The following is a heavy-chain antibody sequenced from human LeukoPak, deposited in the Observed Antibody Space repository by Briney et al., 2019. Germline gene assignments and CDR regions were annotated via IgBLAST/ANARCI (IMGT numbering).Heavy chain of an antibody. CDR3: ARLRAAAGNVWFDP. CDR2: IYSGGST. CDR1: GFTVSSNY. Sequence: GGSLRLSCAASGFTVSSNYMSWVRQAPGKGLEWVSVIYSGGSTYYADSVKGRFTISRDNSKNMLYLQMNSLRAEDTAVYYCARLRAAAGNVWFDPWGQGTLVTVSS. V-gene: IGHV3-53*01. D-gene: IGHD6-13*01. J-gene: IGHJ5*02.